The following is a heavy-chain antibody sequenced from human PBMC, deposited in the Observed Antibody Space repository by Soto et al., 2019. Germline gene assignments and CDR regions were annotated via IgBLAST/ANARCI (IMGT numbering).Heavy chain of an antibody. CDR2: IRTSGTST. CDR1: GFTFSNHY. D-gene: IGHD3-3*01. Sequence: QMHLVESGGGLVKPGGSLRLSCEASGFTFSNHYMAWIRQAPGKGLEWVSYIRTSGTSTFYADSVKGRFTISRDNAKDALLLQMNSLRVDHTTVYFCARDRVLFRAGFDSWDQGTLVPVAS. J-gene: IGHJ4*02. CDR3: ARDRVLFRAGFDS. V-gene: IGHV3-11*01.